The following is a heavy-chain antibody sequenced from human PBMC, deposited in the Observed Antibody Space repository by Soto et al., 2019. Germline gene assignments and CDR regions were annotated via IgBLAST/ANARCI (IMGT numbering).Heavy chain of an antibody. V-gene: IGHV3-33*01. CDR1: GFTFGAYG. D-gene: IGHD3-22*01. CDR2: IYYDGSNK. CDR3: ARGYDSSGYYYSRAGLEYYYGMDV. J-gene: IGHJ6*02. Sequence: GGPLRLSCAASGFTFGAYGMHWVRQAPGKGLEWVAVIYYDGSNKYYADSVKGRFTISRDNSKNTLYLQMNSLRAEDTAVYYCARGYDSSGYYYSRAGLEYYYGMDVWGQGTTVTVSS.